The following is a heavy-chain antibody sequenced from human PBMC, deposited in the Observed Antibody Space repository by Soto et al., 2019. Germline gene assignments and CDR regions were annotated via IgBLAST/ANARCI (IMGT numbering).Heavy chain of an antibody. J-gene: IGHJ3*01. D-gene: IGHD1-1*01. V-gene: IGHV3-23*01. CDR1: GFTFSSYA. CDR3: ATWHEREHAYDV. Sequence: GGSLRLSCSASGFTFSSYAMSWVRQAPGKGLEWVSGLYDVDGSFYADSVRGRFTTSSDSSKTTVYLQMNDLRPDDTAVYYCATWHEREHAYDVWGQGTTVTVSS. CDR2: LYDVDGS.